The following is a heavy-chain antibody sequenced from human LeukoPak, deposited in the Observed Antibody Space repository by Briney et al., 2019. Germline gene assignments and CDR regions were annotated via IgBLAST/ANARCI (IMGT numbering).Heavy chain of an antibody. V-gene: IGHV4-38-2*01. CDR1: GYSISSGYY. D-gene: IGHD2-15*01. CDR2: MYDSGKT. CDR3: ARILGAYCSGNSCPDAFDI. Sequence: PSETLSLTCAVSGYSISSGYYWGWIRQPPGKGLEWIGNMYDSGKTFHNPSLKSRVTISVDTSKNKFSLKLSSVTAADTAVYYCARILGAYCSGNSCPDAFDIWGQGTMVTVSS. J-gene: IGHJ3*02.